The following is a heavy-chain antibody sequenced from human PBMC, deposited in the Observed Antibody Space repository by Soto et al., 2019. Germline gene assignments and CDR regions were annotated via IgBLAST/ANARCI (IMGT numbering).Heavy chain of an antibody. V-gene: IGHV1-46*01. CDR2: INPSGGST. J-gene: IGHJ6*03. CDR1: GYTFTRYY. CDR3: ACVDHMDG. D-gene: IGHD5-12*01. Sequence: ASGKVSCKASGYTFTRYYMHWVRQAPGQGLEWMGIINPSGGSTSYAQKFQGRVTMTRDTSTSTVYMELSSLRSEDTAVYFCACVDHMDGWGKGTTVTVSS.